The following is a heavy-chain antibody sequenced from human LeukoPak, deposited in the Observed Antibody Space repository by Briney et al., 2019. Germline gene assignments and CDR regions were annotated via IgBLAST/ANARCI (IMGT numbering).Heavy chain of an antibody. V-gene: IGHV4-34*01. Sequence: SETLSLTCAVYGGSFSGYYWSWIRQPPGKGLEWIGEINHSGSTNYNPSLRSRVTISVDTSKNQFSLKLSSVTAADTAVYYCARGVEGFDYWGQGTLVTVSS. CDR1: GGSFSGYY. CDR2: INHSGST. D-gene: IGHD3-3*01. J-gene: IGHJ4*02. CDR3: ARGVEGFDY.